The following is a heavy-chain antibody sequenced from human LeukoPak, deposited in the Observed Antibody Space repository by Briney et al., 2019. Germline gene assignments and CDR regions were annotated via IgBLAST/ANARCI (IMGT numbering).Heavy chain of an antibody. Sequence: PSETLSLTCTVSGGSISRSSYYWGWIRQPPGKGLEWIGSIYYGGSTNYNPSLKSRVTISVDTSKNQFSLKLSSVTAADTAVYYCARGKTYYDISKDAFDIWGQGTMVTVSS. D-gene: IGHD3-22*01. CDR1: GGSISRSSYY. V-gene: IGHV4-39*07. CDR3: ARGKTYYDISKDAFDI. CDR2: IYYGGST. J-gene: IGHJ3*02.